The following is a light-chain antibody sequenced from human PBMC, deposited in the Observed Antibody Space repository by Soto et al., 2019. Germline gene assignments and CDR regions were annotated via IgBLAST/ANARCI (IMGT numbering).Light chain of an antibody. V-gene: IGKV1-5*01. Sequence: DIQMTQSPFTVSASVGDRVTVTCRASQSFSSWLAWYQQKPGKAPKLLIYDATTLESGVPSRFSGSGSGTEFSLTITNLQPDDFATYYCQQFRTFGQGTKVDIK. CDR2: DAT. CDR1: QSFSSW. J-gene: IGKJ1*01. CDR3: QQFRT.